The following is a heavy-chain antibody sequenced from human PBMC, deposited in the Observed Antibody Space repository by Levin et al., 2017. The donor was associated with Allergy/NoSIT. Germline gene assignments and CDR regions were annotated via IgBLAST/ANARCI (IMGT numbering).Heavy chain of an antibody. J-gene: IGHJ6*02. CDR3: AGAPNSPYYYHYGLDV. CDR2: IYYDGSA. D-gene: IGHD2/OR15-2a*01. Sequence: SETLSLTCTVSGGSISDDSYYWAWVRQPPGTGLEWVGSIYYDGSAYYNPSLKTRLTISVDTSKNQFSLRVNSVIAADTAVYYCAGAPNSPYYYHYGLDVWGPGTTVTVSS. V-gene: IGHV4-39*07. CDR1: GGSISDDSYY.